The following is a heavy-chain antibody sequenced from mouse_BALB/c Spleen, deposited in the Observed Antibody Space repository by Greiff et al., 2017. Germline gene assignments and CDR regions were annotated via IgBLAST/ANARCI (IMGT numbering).Heavy chain of an antibody. CDR2: INPSSGYT. V-gene: IGHV1-4*01. D-gene: IGHD2-4*01. J-gene: IGHJ3*01. Sequence: VKLVESGAELARPGASVKMSCKASGYTFTSYTMHWVKQRPGQGLEWIGYINPSSGYTNYNQKFKDKATLTADKSSSTAYMQLSSLTSEDSAVYYCAVMITTGAWFAYWGQGTLVTVSA. CDR1: GYTFTSYT. CDR3: AVMITTGAWFAY.